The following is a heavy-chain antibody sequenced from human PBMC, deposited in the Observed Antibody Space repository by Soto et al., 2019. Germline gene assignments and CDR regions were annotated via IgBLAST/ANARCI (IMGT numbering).Heavy chain of an antibody. J-gene: IGHJ5*02. CDR2: ISYDGAKK. V-gene: IGHV3-30*14. Sequence: QLQLVEFGGGVVPPGESLRLSCAASGFNFSNYAMHWVRQAPGKGLEWVSLISYDGAKKYYADSVKGRFTISRDDSKNTLFLQMNTLRVGDTAIYLCARDSRPFFYGSGRGLDPWGPGTLVTVSS. CDR1: GFNFSNYA. CDR3: ARDSRPFFYGSGRGLDP. D-gene: IGHD3-10*01.